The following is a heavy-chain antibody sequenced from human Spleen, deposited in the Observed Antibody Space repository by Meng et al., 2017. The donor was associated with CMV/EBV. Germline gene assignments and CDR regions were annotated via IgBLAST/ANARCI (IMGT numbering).Heavy chain of an antibody. V-gene: IGHV1-2*02. Sequence: ASVKVSCKASGYTFTGYYIHWVRQAPGQGPEWMGWVNPNSGDTYSSWRFQDRVTMTRDTSISTAYMELSRLRSDDTAVYYCARGRTVTFPNFGYWGQGTLVTVSS. CDR2: VNPNSGDT. J-gene: IGHJ4*02. CDR1: GYTFTGYY. D-gene: IGHD4-11*01. CDR3: ARGRTVTFPNFGY.